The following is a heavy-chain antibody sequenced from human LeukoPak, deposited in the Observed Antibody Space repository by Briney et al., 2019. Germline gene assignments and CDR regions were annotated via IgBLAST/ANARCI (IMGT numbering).Heavy chain of an antibody. V-gene: IGHV4-59*12. CDR3: ARGVVVVAASCHFDY. CDR1: GGSISSYY. J-gene: IGHJ4*02. CDR2: IYYSGST. Sequence: SETLSLTCTVSGGSISSYYWSWIRQPPGKGLEWIGYIYYSGSTNYNPSLKSRVTISVDTSKNQFSLKLSSVTAADTAVYYCARGVVVVAASCHFDYWGQGTLVTVSS. D-gene: IGHD2-15*01.